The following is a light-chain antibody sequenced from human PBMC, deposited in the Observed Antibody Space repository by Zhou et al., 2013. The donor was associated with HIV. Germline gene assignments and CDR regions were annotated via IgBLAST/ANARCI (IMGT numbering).Light chain of an antibody. J-gene: IGKJ4*01. CDR1: QSVSSN. V-gene: IGKV3-20*01. Sequence: EIVMTQSPATLSVSPGERATLSCRASQSVSSNLAWYQQKPGQAPRLLIYGASSRATGIPDRFSGSGSGTDFTLTIRRLEPEDFAVYYCQQYGSSRLIFGGGPRWRSN. CDR3: QQYGSSRLI. CDR2: GAS.